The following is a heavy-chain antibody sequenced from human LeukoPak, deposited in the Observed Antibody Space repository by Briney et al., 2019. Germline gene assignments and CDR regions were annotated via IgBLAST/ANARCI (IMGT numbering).Heavy chain of an antibody. CDR1: GYTCTSYD. CDR2: MNPNSGNT. Sequence: EASVKVSCKASGYTCTSYDINWVRQATGQGLEWMGWMNPNSGNTGYAQKFQGRVTMTRNTSISTAYMELSSLRSEDTAVYYCARGMGITMIVVVRNWFDPWGQGTLVTVPS. D-gene: IGHD3-22*01. J-gene: IGHJ5*02. V-gene: IGHV1-8*01. CDR3: ARGMGITMIVVVRNWFDP.